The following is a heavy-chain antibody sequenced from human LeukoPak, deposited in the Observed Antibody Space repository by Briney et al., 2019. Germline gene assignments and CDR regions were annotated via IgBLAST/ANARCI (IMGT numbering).Heavy chain of an antibody. V-gene: IGHV1-8*01. J-gene: IGHJ4*02. CDR2: MNPNSGNT. CDR1: GYTFTSYD. D-gene: IGHD6-13*01. Sequence: GASVKVSCKASGYTFTSYDINWVRQATGQGLEWMGWMNPNSGNTGYAQKFQGRVTITADESTSTAYMELSSLRSEDTAVYYCAESQRAAGDYWGQGTLVTVSS. CDR3: AESQRAAGDY.